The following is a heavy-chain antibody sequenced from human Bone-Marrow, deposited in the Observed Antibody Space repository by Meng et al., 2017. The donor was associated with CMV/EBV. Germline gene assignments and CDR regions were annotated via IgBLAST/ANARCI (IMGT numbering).Heavy chain of an antibody. D-gene: IGHD2-2*02. J-gene: IGHJ3*02. CDR3: ARGDCSSTSGYTPRAIDI. Sequence: GGSLRPSCEAPGFTVSSNYMSWARQVQGKGLEWVSVIYSGGSTYYADSVKGRFTISRDNSKKTLYLQRNSLRAEDTALYYCARGDCSSTSGYTPRAIDIWGQGTMVTVSS. CDR2: IYSGGST. V-gene: IGHV3-53*01. CDR1: GFTVSSNY.